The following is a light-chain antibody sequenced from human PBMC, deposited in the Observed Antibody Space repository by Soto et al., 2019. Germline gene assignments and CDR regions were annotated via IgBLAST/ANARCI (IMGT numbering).Light chain of an antibody. CDR1: HSDIGAGYG. Sequence: QAVLTQPPSVTGAPGQRVTTSCTGSHSDIGAGYGVHWYQQFPHSAPKLLIYDTTNRPSGVPDRFSGSRSGTSASLAITGLQADDEADYYCQSYDRSLSSPIFGGGTKLTVL. J-gene: IGLJ2*01. CDR2: DTT. CDR3: QSYDRSLSSPI. V-gene: IGLV1-40*01.